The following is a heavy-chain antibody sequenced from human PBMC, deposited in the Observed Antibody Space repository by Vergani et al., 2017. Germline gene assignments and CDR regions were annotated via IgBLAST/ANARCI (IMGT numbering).Heavy chain of an antibody. D-gene: IGHD5-18*01. CDR1: GGTFSSYG. Sequence: QVQLVQSGAEVKKPGSSVKVSCKASGGTFSSYGISWVRQAPGQGLEWMGWISAYNGNTNYAQKLQGRVTMTTDTSTSTAYMELRSLRSDDTAVYYCARVRVDGSWIQLWTIDFDYWGQGTLVTVSS. CDR3: ARVRVDGSWIQLWTIDFDY. J-gene: IGHJ4*02. CDR2: ISAYNGNT. V-gene: IGHV1-18*01.